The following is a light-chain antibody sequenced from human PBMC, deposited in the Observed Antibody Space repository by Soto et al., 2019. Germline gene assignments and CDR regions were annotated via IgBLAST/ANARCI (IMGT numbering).Light chain of an antibody. CDR2: GAS. V-gene: IGKV3-20*01. CDR3: QQYDTSLWAYT. Sequence: ELVLTQSPVTLALCPGERATLSCRASEIVTSSYLAWYQQKPGQPPRLLIYGASDRAAGIPDRFSGSGSGTDFTLTISRLEPADFAVYYCQQYDTSLWAYTFGQGTKLEIK. J-gene: IGKJ2*01. CDR1: EIVTSSY.